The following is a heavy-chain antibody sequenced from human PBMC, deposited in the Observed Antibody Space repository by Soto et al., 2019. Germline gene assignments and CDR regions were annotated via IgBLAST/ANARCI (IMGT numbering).Heavy chain of an antibody. J-gene: IGHJ4*02. CDR2: VLPVLGTT. Sequence: QVQLEQSGAEVKKPGSSVKVSCKASGDRFNSYAISWVRQAPGQGLEWVGTVLPVLGTTNYAQKLRGRVTITPDESTSTAYMELGSLTSDDTAIYYCARDRADRGFDYWGQGTLVTVSS. CDR1: GDRFNSYA. V-gene: IGHV1-69*18. CDR3: ARDRADRGFDY.